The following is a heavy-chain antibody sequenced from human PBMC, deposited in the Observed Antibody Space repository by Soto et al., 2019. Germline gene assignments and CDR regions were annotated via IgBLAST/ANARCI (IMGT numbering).Heavy chain of an antibody. CDR3: ARDKAGRRFGELLGGMDV. CDR1: GCTFSSNA. J-gene: IGHJ6*02. Sequence: VASVKVSCKASGCTFSSNAISWVRQAPGQGLEWMGGIIPIFGTANYAQKFQGRVTITADESTSTAYMELSSLRSEDTAVYYCARDKAGRRFGELLGGMDVWGQGTTVTVSS. CDR2: IIPIFGTA. D-gene: IGHD3-10*01. V-gene: IGHV1-69*13.